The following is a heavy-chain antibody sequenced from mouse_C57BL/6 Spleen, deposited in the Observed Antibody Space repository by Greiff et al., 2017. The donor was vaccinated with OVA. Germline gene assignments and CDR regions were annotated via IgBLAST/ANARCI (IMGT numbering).Heavy chain of an antibody. CDR2: IHPNSGST. J-gene: IGHJ4*01. CDR3: ARSLDSPYAMDY. D-gene: IGHD3-2*01. CDR1: GYTFTSYW. V-gene: IGHV1-64*01. Sequence: QVQLKESGAELVKPGASVKLSCKASGYTFTSYWMHWVKQRPGQGLEWIGMIHPNSGSTNYNEKFKSKATLTVDKSSSTAYMQLSSLTSEDSAVYYCARSLDSPYAMDYWGQGTSVTVSS.